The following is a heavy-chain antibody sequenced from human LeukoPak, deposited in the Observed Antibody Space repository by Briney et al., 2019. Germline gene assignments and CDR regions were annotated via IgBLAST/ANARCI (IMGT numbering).Heavy chain of an antibody. J-gene: IGHJ5*02. CDR2: VHSTGYT. Sequence: PSETLSLTCVVSGGSISNDYWNWIRQPAGRDLEWIGRVHSTGYTDYNPSLTSRVTMSVDTSKNQFSLNLKSVTAADTAVYYCARESASVFSMIRGVGWFDPWGQGTLVTVPS. CDR1: GGSISNDY. D-gene: IGHD3-10*01. CDR3: ARESASVFSMIRGVGWFDP. V-gene: IGHV4-4*07.